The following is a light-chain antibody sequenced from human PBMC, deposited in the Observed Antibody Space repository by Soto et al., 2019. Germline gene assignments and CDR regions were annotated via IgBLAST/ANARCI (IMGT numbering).Light chain of an antibody. CDR2: GAS. Sequence: EIVMTQSPGTLSLSPGERATISCRASQVIGSRYLAWYHQKSGQAPRLLIYGASSRATGIPDRFSGSGSGTDFTLTISRLEPEDFGVYYCQQFGSSIPHTFGQGTSWRSN. J-gene: IGKJ2*01. V-gene: IGKV3-20*01. CDR3: QQFGSSIPHT. CDR1: QVIGSRY.